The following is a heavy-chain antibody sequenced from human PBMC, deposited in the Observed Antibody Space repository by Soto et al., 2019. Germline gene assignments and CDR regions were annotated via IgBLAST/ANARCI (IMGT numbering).Heavy chain of an antibody. CDR2: ISGSGDSA. CDR3: TKERSDHRITAAAIDY. V-gene: IGHV3-23*01. Sequence: GGSLRLSCAASGFSFSIYAMSWVRQAPGKGLEWVSSISGSGDSAYYAESVKGRFTISRDNSKNTLYLQINSLRAEDTAVYYCTKERSDHRITAAAIDYWGQGA. J-gene: IGHJ4*02. CDR1: GFSFSIYA. D-gene: IGHD2-2*02.